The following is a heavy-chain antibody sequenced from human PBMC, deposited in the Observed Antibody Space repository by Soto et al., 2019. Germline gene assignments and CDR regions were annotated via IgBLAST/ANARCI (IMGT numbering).Heavy chain of an antibody. CDR3: AREGRLHWFES. CDR1: GFTFSNYG. V-gene: IGHV3-33*01. J-gene: IGHJ5*01. CDR2: MWYDESRT. Sequence: GGSLRLSCAASGFTFSNYGMHWVRQAPDRGLEWVAAMWYDESRTFYADSVKGRFTISRDNSKNTLYLQMSSLRAEDTAVYYCAREGRLHWFESWGQGTLVTVSS.